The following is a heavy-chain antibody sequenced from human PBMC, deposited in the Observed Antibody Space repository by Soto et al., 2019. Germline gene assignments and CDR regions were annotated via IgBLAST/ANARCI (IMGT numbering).Heavy chain of an antibody. J-gene: IGHJ5*02. V-gene: IGHV3-33*01. D-gene: IGHD3-10*01. CDR2: IWYDGSNK. CDR1: GFTFSSYG. CDR3: ARSRGLYSISWFDP. Sequence: QVQLVESGGGVVQPGRSLRLSCAASGFTFSSYGMHWVRQAPGKGLEWVAVIWYDGSNKYYADSVKGRFTISRDNSKNTLYLQMNSLRAEDTAVYYCARSRGLYSISWFDPWGQGTLVTVSS.